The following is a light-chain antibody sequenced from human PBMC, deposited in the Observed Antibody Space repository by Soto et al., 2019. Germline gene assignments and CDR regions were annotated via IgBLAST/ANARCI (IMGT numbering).Light chain of an antibody. J-gene: IGLJ1*01. CDR2: EVT. Sequence: QSVVTQPASVSGSPGQSVTISCSGSDIGNYNFVSWYQHLPGRAPKLLIFEVTMRPSGISDRFSGSKSASTASLTISGLQAEDEGDYYCASYAGSRTYVFGSGTKLTVL. CDR3: ASYAGSRTYV. CDR1: SDIGNYNF. V-gene: IGLV2-23*02.